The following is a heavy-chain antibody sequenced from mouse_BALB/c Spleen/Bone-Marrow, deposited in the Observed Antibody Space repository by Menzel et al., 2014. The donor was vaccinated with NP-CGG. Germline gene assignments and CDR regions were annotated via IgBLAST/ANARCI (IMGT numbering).Heavy chain of an antibody. CDR2: INPDSSTI. V-gene: IGHV4-1*02. D-gene: IGHD1-2*01. Sequence: EVNLVESGGGLVQPGGSLELSCAASGFDFSGYWMTWVRQAPGKGLEWIGEINPDSSTINYTPSLKDKFIISRDNAKNALYLQMSKVRSEDTALYYCARPGYYGYQDVWGAGTTVTVSS. CDR1: GFDFSGYW. CDR3: ARPGYYGYQDV. J-gene: IGHJ1*01.